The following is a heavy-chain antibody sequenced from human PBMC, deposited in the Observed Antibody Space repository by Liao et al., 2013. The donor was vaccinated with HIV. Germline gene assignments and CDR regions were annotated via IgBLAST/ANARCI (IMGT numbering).Heavy chain of an antibody. CDR3: ARAPGNRLFDF. J-gene: IGHJ4*02. Sequence: QVQLQQWGGGLLKPSETLSLTCTVSGGSISSSSYYWGWIRQPPGKGLEWIGSIYYSGSTYYNPSLKSRVTISVDTSKNQFSLKLSSVTAADTAVYYCARAPGNRLFDFWGQGTLVTVSS. CDR2: IYYSGST. CDR1: GGSISSSSYY. V-gene: IGHV4-39*07. D-gene: IGHD2/OR15-2a*01.